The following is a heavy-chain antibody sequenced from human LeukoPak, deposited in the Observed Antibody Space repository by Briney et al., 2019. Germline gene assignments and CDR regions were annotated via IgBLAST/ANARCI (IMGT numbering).Heavy chain of an antibody. D-gene: IGHD3-22*01. Sequence: ASVKVSCKASGFTFTSSAVQWVRQARGQRLEWIGWIVVGSGNTNYAQKFQERVTITRDMSTSTAYMELSSLRSEDTAVYYCAALYYYDSSGYSAFDIWGQGTMVTVSS. CDR1: GFTFTSSA. CDR2: IVVGSGNT. J-gene: IGHJ3*02. V-gene: IGHV1-58*01. CDR3: AALYYYDSSGYSAFDI.